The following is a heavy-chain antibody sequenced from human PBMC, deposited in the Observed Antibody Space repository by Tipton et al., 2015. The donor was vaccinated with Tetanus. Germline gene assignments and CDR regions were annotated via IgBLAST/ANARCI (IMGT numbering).Heavy chain of an antibody. CDR1: GYTFSSYY. CDR2: INSKNGDS. CDR3: ARGVGSSWFDP. D-gene: IGHD3-10*01. Sequence: QSRPEVKQPGASVKVSCKASGYTFSSYYVHWVRQAPGQGLEWMAWINSKNGDSRYTQKFQGRVTLTRDTSINTAYMEVTRLISDDTAIYYCARGVGSSWFDPWGQGTLVIVSS. J-gene: IGHJ5*02. V-gene: IGHV1-2*02.